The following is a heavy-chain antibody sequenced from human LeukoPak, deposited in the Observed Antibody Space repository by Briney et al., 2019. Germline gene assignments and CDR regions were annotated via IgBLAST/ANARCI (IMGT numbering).Heavy chain of an antibody. D-gene: IGHD3-22*01. Sequence: GSLRLSCAASGFTFSDHYMDWVRQAPGKGLEWVGRTRNKANSYTTEYAASVKGRFTISRDDSKNSLYLQMNSLKTEDTAVYYCARGPRWYYYDSSGFVDYWGRGTLVTVSS. CDR2: TRNKANSYTT. CDR1: GFTFSDHY. J-gene: IGHJ4*02. CDR3: ARGPRWYYYDSSGFVDY. V-gene: IGHV3-72*01.